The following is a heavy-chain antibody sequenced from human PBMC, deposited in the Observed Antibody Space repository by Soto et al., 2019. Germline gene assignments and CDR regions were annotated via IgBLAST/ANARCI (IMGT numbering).Heavy chain of an antibody. J-gene: IGHJ4*02. Sequence: QVQLVESGGGVVQPGRSLRLSCAASGFTFTNFGLHWVRQAPDKGLEWVAVLLYNGYTQYYADSVKGRFTISGDNSKSTLYLQMDSLQPEDTAVYYCAGAPNVSSWPYYVDYWGLGTLVAVSS. V-gene: IGHV3-30*04. D-gene: IGHD6-13*01. CDR1: GFTFTNFG. CDR2: LLYNGYTQ. CDR3: AGAPNVSSWPYYVDY.